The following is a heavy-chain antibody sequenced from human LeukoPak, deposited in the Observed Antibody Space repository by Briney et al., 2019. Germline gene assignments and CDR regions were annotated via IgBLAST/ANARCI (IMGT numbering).Heavy chain of an antibody. V-gene: IGHV3-30*04. J-gene: IGHJ5*02. CDR3: AKGGYYYDRSGLDP. D-gene: IGHD3-22*01. CDR2: TSYDGRNK. CDR1: GFTFSSYA. Sequence: GRSLRLSCVASGFTFSSYAMHWVRQAPGKGLEWVAVTSYDGRNKYYADSLKGRFTISRDNSKSTLHLQMNSLGADDTAVYYCAKGGYYYDRSGLDPWGQGTLVTVSS.